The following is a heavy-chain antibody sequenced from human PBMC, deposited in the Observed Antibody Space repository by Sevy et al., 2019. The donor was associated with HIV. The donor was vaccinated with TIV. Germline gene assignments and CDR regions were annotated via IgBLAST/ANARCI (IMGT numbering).Heavy chain of an antibody. Sequence: GGSLRLSCAASGFTFSSYAIHWVRQTPGKGREWVAVISYDGNNKYYADSVKGRFTVSRDNSKNTLYAQMNSLRAEDTAVYYCAKDHNLWSEGGFLHHWGQGTLVTVSS. V-gene: IGHV3-30*18. J-gene: IGHJ1*01. D-gene: IGHD3-10*01. CDR2: ISYDGNNK. CDR1: GFTFSSYA. CDR3: AKDHNLWSEGGFLHH.